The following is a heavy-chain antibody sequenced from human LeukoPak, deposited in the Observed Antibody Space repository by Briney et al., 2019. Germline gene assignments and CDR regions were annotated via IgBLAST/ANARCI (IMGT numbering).Heavy chain of an antibody. Sequence: GRSLRLSCAASGFTFSSYGMHWVRQAPGKGLEWVAVVANDGNDKRYADSVKGRFTISRDNSKNTLYLQMNSLRREDTAVYYCAKDGTFGAATYYFDYWGQGTLVTVSS. V-gene: IGHV3-30*18. J-gene: IGHJ4*02. CDR3: AKDGTFGAATYYFDY. D-gene: IGHD3-3*01. CDR1: GFTFSSYG. CDR2: VANDGNDK.